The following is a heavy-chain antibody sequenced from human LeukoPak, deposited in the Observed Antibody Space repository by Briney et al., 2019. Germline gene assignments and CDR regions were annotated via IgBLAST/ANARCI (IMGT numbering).Heavy chain of an antibody. J-gene: IGHJ4*02. V-gene: IGHV3-74*01. CDR3: ARDSGYYYDSSGSFDY. Sequence: PGGSLRLSCAASGFTFSDTWMHWVRQAPGEGLVWVSRIRSDGSDTRYAESVKGRFTISRDNAKNSLYLQMNSLRAEDTAVYYCARDSGYYYDSSGSFDYWGQGTLVTVSS. CDR1: GFTFSDTW. CDR2: IRSDGSDT. D-gene: IGHD3-22*01.